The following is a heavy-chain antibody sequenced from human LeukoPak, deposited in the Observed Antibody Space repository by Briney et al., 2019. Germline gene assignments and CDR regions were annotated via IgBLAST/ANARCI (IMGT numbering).Heavy chain of an antibody. D-gene: IGHD6-13*01. CDR1: GGSISSYY. CDR3: ANIGAAGFSRVHP. V-gene: IGHV4-59*12. Sequence: SETLSLTCTVSGGSISSYYWSWIRRPPGKGLEWIRYIYYSGSTNYNPSLKSRVTLSIDKTRNQFSLRLTSLTAADTAVYFCANIGAAGFSRVHPWGQGTLVTVSS. CDR2: IYYSGST. J-gene: IGHJ5*02.